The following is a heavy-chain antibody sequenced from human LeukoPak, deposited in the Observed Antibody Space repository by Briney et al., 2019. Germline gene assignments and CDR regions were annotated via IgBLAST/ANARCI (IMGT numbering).Heavy chain of an antibody. D-gene: IGHD3-22*01. CDR2: IIPIFGTA. Sequence: SVKVSCKASGGTFSSYAISWVRQAPGQGLEWMGGIIPIFGTANYAQKFQGRVTITADESTSTAYMELSSLRSEDTAVYYCARDGDYYDSSGYYSPIDAFDNWGQGTMVTVSS. CDR3: ARDGDYYDSSGYYSPIDAFDN. J-gene: IGHJ3*02. CDR1: GGTFSSYA. V-gene: IGHV1-69*13.